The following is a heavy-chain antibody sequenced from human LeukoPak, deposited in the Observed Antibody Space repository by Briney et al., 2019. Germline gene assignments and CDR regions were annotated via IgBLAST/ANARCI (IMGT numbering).Heavy chain of an antibody. V-gene: IGHV3-48*01. J-gene: IGHJ6*04. CDR3: ARSYSSSWTVMDV. D-gene: IGHD6-13*01. CDR2: ISSSSSTI. CDR1: GFTFSSYS. Sequence: GGSLRLSCAASGFTFSSYSMNWVRQAPGKGLEWVSYISSSSSTIYYADSVKGRFTISRDNAKNSLYLQMNSLRAEDTAVYYCARSYSSSWTVMDVWGKGTTVTVSP.